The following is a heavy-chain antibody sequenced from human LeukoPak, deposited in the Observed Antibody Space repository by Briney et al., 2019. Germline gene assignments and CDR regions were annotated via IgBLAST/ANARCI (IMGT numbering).Heavy chain of an antibody. CDR1: GYTFTGYY. V-gene: IGHV1-2*04. J-gene: IGHJ4*02. CDR3: ARGGITMVRGVMGYFDY. D-gene: IGHD3-10*01. CDR2: INPNSGGT. Sequence: ASVKVSCKASGYTFTGYYMHWVRQAPGQGLEWMGWINPNSGGTNYAQKFQGWVTMTRDTSISTAYMELSRLRSDDTAVYYCARGGITMVRGVMGYFDYWGQGTLVTVSS.